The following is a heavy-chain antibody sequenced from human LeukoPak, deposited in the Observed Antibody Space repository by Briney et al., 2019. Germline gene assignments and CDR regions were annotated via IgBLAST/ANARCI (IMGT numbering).Heavy chain of an antibody. D-gene: IGHD5-24*01. V-gene: IGHV3-21*01. Sequence: GGSLRLSCAASGFTFSSYSMNWVRQAPGKGLEWVSSISSSSSYIYYADSVKGRFTISRDNAKNSLYLQMNSLRAEDTAVYYCARDSGMATTTFDYWGQGTLVTVSS. CDR3: ARDSGMATTTFDY. CDR2: ISSSSSYI. J-gene: IGHJ4*02. CDR1: GFTFSSYS.